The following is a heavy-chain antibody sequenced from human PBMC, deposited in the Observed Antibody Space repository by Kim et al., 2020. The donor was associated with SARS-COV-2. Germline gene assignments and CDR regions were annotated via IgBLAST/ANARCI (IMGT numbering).Heavy chain of an antibody. CDR1: GFSFSSYA. D-gene: IGHD3-10*01. V-gene: IGHV3-23*03. J-gene: IGHJ4*02. Sequence: GGSLRLSCAASGFSFSSYAMSWVRQAPGKGLEWVSVIYSGGRSTDYADSVKGRFTISRDNSKNTLYLQLNSLRAEDTAVYFCARGGYGELLYDYWGQGTL. CDR2: IYSGGRST. CDR3: ARGGYGELLYDY.